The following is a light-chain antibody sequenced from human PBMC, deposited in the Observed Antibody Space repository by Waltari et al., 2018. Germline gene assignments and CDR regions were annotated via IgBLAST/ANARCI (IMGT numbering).Light chain of an antibody. CDR1: SSNIGSNY. Sequence: QSVLTQPPSASGTPGQRVTISCSGSSSNIGSNYVYWYQQLPGTAPKLLIYSNNQRPSGGPDRFPGSKSGTSASLAISGLRSEDEADYYCAAWDDSLSGWVFGGGTKLTVL. CDR2: SNN. V-gene: IGLV1-47*02. CDR3: AAWDDSLSGWV. J-gene: IGLJ3*02.